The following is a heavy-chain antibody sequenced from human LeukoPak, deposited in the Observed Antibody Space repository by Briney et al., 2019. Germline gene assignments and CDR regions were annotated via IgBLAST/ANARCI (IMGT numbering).Heavy chain of an antibody. CDR2: MNPNSGNT. V-gene: IGHV1-8*01. CDR3: ARGGRRVVVVAATLDWFDP. Sequence: ASVKVSCKVSGYTLTELSMHWVRQAPGQGLEWMGWMNPNSGNTGYAQKFQGRVTMTRNTSISTAYMELSSLRSEDTAVYYCARGGRRVVVVAATLDWFDPWGQGTLVTVSS. J-gene: IGHJ5*02. D-gene: IGHD2-15*01. CDR1: GYTLTELS.